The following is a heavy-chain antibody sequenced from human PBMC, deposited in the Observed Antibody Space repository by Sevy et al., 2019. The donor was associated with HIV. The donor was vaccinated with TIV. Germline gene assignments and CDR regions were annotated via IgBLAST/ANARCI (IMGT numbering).Heavy chain of an antibody. J-gene: IGHJ4*02. CDR2: MFYGGTT. CDR1: GGSISRNDYD. V-gene: IGHV4-39*01. CDR3: ARHGGLVDRAFDY. Sequence: SETLSLTCTVSGGSISRNDYDWGWIRQPPGKGLEWIGSMFYGGTTHYATSLRSRVTMSIDRSKNQFSLKLTSVTATDTAVYFCARHGGLVDRAFDYLGQGIVVTVSS. D-gene: IGHD3-10*01.